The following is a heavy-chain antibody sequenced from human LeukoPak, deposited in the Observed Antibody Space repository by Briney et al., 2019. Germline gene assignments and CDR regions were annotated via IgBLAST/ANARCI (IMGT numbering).Heavy chain of an antibody. D-gene: IGHD5-24*01. Sequence: GGSLRLSCAASGFTFSSYAMSWIRQAPGKGLEWVSYISSSGSTIYYADSVKGRFTISRDNAKNSLYLQMNSLGAEDTAVYYCARDRGPEMATISDYWGQGTLVTVSS. CDR2: ISSSGSTI. V-gene: IGHV3-11*01. J-gene: IGHJ4*02. CDR3: ARDRGPEMATISDY. CDR1: GFTFSSYA.